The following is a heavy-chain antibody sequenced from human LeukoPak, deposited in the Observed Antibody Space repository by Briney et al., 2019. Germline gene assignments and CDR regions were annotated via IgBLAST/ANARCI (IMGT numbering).Heavy chain of an antibody. CDR1: GDSISGGGYF. CDR3: ARDRSGLYYFDY. V-gene: IGHV4-31*03. J-gene: IGHJ4*02. D-gene: IGHD5-12*01. Sequence: SQTLSLTCTVSGDSISGGGYFWSWIRQHPGGGLEWIGYMYYSGSSYYNPSLKSRVTIPVDTSKNQFSLKLSSVTAADTAVYYCARDRSGLYYFDYWGQGTLVTVSS. CDR2: MYYSGSS.